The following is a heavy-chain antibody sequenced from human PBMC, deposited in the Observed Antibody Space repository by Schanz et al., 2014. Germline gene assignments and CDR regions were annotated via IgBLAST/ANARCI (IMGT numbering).Heavy chain of an antibody. CDR3: AKGESEFGGATFDY. Sequence: EVQLVESGGGLIQPGGSLRLSCAVSGFTVNTNYMSWVRQAPGKGLEWISSMYINSGSTQYADSVKGRLTISRDNSKNTLYLQLNSLRAEDTAVYYCAKGESEFGGATFDYWGQGTLVTVSP. CDR1: GFTVNTNY. V-gene: IGHV3-53*01. J-gene: IGHJ4*02. D-gene: IGHD3-10*01. CDR2: MYINSGST.